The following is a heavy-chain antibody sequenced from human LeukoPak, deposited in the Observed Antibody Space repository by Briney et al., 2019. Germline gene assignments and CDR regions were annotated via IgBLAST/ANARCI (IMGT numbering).Heavy chain of an antibody. D-gene: IGHD6-19*01. V-gene: IGHV4-39*01. CDR1: GGSLNSIDYY. CDR3: ARVRFSSSGWY. J-gene: IGHJ4*02. Sequence: SETLSLTCTVSGGSLNSIDYYWGWIRQPPGKGLEWIGSVYYSGSIYYNPSLKSRATISVDTSKSQFSLKLSSVTAADTAVYYYARVRFSSSGWYWGQGTLVTVS. CDR2: VYYSGSI.